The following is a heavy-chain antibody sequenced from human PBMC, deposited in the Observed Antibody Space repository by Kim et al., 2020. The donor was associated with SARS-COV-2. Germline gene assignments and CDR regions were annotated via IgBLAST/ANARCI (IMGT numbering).Heavy chain of an antibody. J-gene: IGHJ6*02. CDR2: IYYSGST. Sequence: SETLSLTCTVSGGSISSYYWSWIRQPPGKGLEWIGYIYYSGSTNYNPSLKSRVTISVDTSKNQFSLKLSSVTAADTAVYYCARFDRVYYGMDVWGQGTTVTVSS. V-gene: IGHV4-59*08. CDR1: GGSISSYY. CDR3: ARFDRVYYGMDV.